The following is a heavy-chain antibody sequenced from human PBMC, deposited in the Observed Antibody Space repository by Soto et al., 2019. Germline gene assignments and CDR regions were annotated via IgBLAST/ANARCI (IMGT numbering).Heavy chain of an antibody. CDR2: IYHSGST. Sequence: SETLSLTCAVSGYSISSGYYWGWIRQPPGKGLEWIGSIYHSGSTYYNPSLKSRVTISVDTSKNQFSRKLSSVTAADTAVYYCARVYYGSGSYYNIGTGGMDVWGQGTTVTVSS. CDR1: GYSISSGYY. D-gene: IGHD3-10*01. J-gene: IGHJ6*02. CDR3: ARVYYGSGSYYNIGTGGMDV. V-gene: IGHV4-38-2*01.